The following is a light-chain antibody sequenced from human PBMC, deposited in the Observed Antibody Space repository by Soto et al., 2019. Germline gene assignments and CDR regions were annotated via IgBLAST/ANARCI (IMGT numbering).Light chain of an antibody. V-gene: IGKV3D-20*01. Sequence: EIVLTQSPATLPLSPGERATLPCGASQSVSSTYLAWYQQKPDPAPRLRIYDASSRDTGIPDRFSGSGSGTDFTLNTRTLKTEDCAVYYGKQYGSSSITFGGGTKVEIK. CDR1: QSVSSTY. J-gene: IGKJ4*01. CDR3: KQYGSSSIT. CDR2: DAS.